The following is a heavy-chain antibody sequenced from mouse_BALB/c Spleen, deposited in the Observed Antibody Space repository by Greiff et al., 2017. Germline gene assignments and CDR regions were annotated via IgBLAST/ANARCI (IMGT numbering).Heavy chain of an antibody. Sequence: VQLQQSGAELVKPGASVKLSCTASGFNIKDTYMHWVKQRPEQGLEWIGWIDPENGNTIYDPKFQGKASITADTSSNTAYLQLSSLTSEDTAVYYCASLTMDYWGQGTSVTVSS. J-gene: IGHJ4*01. CDR2: IDPENGNT. CDR3: ASLTMDY. CDR1: GFNIKDTY. V-gene: IGHV14-3*02.